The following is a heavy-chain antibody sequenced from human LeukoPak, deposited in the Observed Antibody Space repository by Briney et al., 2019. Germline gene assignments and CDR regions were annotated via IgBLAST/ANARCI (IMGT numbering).Heavy chain of an antibody. CDR2: ISSSGSTI. V-gene: IGHV3-11*01. D-gene: IGHD3-22*01. CDR1: GFTFSDYY. CDR3: ARDRPDYYDSSGLIDY. Sequence: GGSLRLSCAASGFTFSDYYMSWIRRAPGKGLEWVSYISSSGSTIYYADSVKGRFTISRDNAKNSLYLQMNSLRAEDTAVYYCARDRPDYYDSSGLIDYWGQGTLVTVSS. J-gene: IGHJ4*02.